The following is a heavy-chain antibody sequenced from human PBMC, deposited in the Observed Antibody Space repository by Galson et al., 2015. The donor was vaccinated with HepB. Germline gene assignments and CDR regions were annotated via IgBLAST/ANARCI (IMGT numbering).Heavy chain of an antibody. V-gene: IGHV3-7*03. CDR3: GRYLFL. Sequence: SLRLSCAASGFSFSSYWMSWVRQAPGKGLEWVANINQDGSEKYYVDSVKGRFTISRDNAKNSLYLHLNSLRADDTAVYHCGRYLFLGGQGTLVTVSS. CDR2: INQDGSEK. J-gene: IGHJ4*02. D-gene: IGHD3-22*01. CDR1: GFSFSSYW.